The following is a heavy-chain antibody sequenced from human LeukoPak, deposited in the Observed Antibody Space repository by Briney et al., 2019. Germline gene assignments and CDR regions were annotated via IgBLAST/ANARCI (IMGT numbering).Heavy chain of an antibody. CDR2: IYRSGST. J-gene: IGHJ5*02. CDR3: ARVGDYSDYDWFDP. CDR1: GYSTSSGYY. D-gene: IGHD4-11*01. Sequence: KPSETLSLTCTVSGYSTSSGYYWGWIRQPPGKGLEWIGSIYRSGSTYYNPSLKSRVTISVDTSKNQFSLKLTSVTAADTAVYYCARVGDYSDYDWFDPWGQGTLVTVSS. V-gene: IGHV4-38-2*02.